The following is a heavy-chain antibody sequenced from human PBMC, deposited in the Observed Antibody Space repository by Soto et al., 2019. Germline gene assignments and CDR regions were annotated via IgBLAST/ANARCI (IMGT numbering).Heavy chain of an antibody. D-gene: IGHD6-19*01. CDR1: GFTFNNAW. CDR2: IKSKTTGGTT. Sequence: EVQLVESGGGLVKPGGSLRLSCAASGFTFNNAWMNWVRQAPGKGLEWVGRIKSKTTGGTTDYAAPVKGRFTISRHDSKNTLYLQMNSLKTEDTAIYYCPTSSSGWPQYYFDYWGQGTLVTVSS. CDR3: PTSSSGWPQYYFDY. V-gene: IGHV3-15*07. J-gene: IGHJ4*02.